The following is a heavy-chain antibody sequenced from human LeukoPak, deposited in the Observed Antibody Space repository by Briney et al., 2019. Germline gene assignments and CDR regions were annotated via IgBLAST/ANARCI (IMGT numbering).Heavy chain of an antibody. V-gene: IGHV3-15*01. CDR3: TTYPMVYAMNY. J-gene: IGHJ4*02. CDR2: IKSKTDGGTT. Sequence: RGSLRLSCGASGFTFSNAWMTWVRQAPGKGLEWVGRIKSKTDGGTTDYAAPVKGRFIISRDDSKDTLFLQMSSLKTEDTAVYYCTTYPMVYAMNYWGQGTLVTVSS. D-gene: IGHD2-8*01. CDR1: GFTFSNAW.